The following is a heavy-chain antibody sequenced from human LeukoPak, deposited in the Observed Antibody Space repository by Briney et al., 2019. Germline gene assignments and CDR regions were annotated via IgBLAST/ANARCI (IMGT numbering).Heavy chain of an antibody. Sequence: GGSLRLSCAASGFSFSKFYMSWVRQTPGKGLEWLANIKHDGSETYHVDSVKGRFIISRDNAENSLYLQMNSLRAEDTAVYYCTRDEGATVITYRFDYWGQGTLVTVSS. V-gene: IGHV3-7*03. CDR2: IKHDGSET. CDR1: GFSFSKFY. J-gene: IGHJ4*02. D-gene: IGHD4-17*01. CDR3: TRDEGATVITYRFDY.